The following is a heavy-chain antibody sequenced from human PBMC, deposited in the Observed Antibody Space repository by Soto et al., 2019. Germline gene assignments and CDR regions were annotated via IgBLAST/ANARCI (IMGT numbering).Heavy chain of an antibody. J-gene: IGHJ6*03. D-gene: IGHD6-19*01. CDR1: GFAFSSYA. Sequence: EVQLLESGGGLVQPGGSLRLSCVGSGFAFSSYAMSWVRQVPGKGLEWVAGIIGSGGNTYHADSVKGRLTISRDNSKNTLSLQMNILRAEDTALYYCAKSSAQYYIYHYMDVWGEGTTVTVSS. CDR2: IIGSGGNT. CDR3: AKSSAQYYIYHYMDV. V-gene: IGHV3-23*01.